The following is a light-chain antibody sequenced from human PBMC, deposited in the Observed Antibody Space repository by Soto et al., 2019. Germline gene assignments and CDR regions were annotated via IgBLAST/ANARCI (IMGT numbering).Light chain of an antibody. CDR3: QQYGTAPLT. Sequence: EIVLTQSPATLSLSPGERATLSCGASQSVTDNYLAWYQQKPGLAPRLLIYDASSRATGIPDRFSGSGSGTDFTLTISRLEPADFAVYYCQQYGTAPLTFGGGTKVEI. V-gene: IGKV3D-20*01. CDR1: QSVTDNY. J-gene: IGKJ4*01. CDR2: DAS.